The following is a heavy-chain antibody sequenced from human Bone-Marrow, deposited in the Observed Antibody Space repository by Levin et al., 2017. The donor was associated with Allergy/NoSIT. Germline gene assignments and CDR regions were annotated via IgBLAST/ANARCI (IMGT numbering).Heavy chain of an antibody. Sequence: SETLSLTCAVSGYSISSGYYWGWIRQPPGKGLECIGSISHSGSTYYNPSLKSRVTISVDTSKNQFSLKLSSVTAADTAVYYCARLGTAMVSRAFDIWGQGTMVTVSS. CDR3: ARLGTAMVSRAFDI. J-gene: IGHJ3*02. CDR2: ISHSGST. CDR1: GYSISSGYY. D-gene: IGHD5-18*01. V-gene: IGHV4-38-2*01.